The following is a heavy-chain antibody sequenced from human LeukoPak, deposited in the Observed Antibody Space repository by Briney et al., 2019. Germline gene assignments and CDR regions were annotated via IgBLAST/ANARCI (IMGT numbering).Heavy chain of an antibody. V-gene: IGHV4-61*02. D-gene: IGHD6-13*01. CDR1: GGSISSGSYY. CDR3: ARDWTGSSWTNFDY. J-gene: IGHJ4*02. CDR2: IYTSGST. Sequence: PSQTLSLTCTVSGGSISSGSYYWSWIRQPAGKGLEWIGRIYTSGSTNYNPSLKSRVTISVDTSKNQFSLKLSSVTAADTAVYYCARDWTGSSWTNFDYWGQGTLVTVSS.